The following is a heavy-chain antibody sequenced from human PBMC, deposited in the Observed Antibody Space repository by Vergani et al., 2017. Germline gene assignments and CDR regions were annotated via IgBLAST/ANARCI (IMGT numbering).Heavy chain of an antibody. CDR2: VYPSGTT. D-gene: IGHD3/OR15-3a*01. Sequence: QVQLHESGPGLVKPSESLSLICSVSGVSMQSGSFYWTWIRKTAERGLEWLGRVYPSGTTNYNPSLNGRVTIFVDKSKNILSLRLNSVTAADTDVYYCARGETRTDWFDPWGQGTLVTVSS. J-gene: IGHJ5*02. CDR1: GVSMQSGSFY. V-gene: IGHV4-61*02. CDR3: ARGETRTDWFDP.